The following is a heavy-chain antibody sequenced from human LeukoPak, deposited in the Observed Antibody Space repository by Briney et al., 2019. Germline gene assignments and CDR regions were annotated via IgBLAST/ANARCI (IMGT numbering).Heavy chain of an antibody. J-gene: IGHJ6*03. D-gene: IGHD3-22*01. CDR1: VYTLTRYC. Sequence: GAPVKVSCEASVYTLTRYCISWARQAPGQGLEWMGWISAYNGNTNYAQRLQGRVTMTTHTYPSTDHMERRSRRSEDTAVYYWARAGKYYYDRSGRTTPSWYYMDVWGKGTTVTVSS. CDR2: ISAYNGNT. V-gene: IGHV1-18*01. CDR3: ARAGKYYYDRSGRTTPSWYYMDV.